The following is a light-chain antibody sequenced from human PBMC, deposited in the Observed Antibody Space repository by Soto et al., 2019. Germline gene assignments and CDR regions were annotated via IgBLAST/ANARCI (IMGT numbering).Light chain of an antibody. CDR2: GAS. CDR3: QQYGSSPQT. V-gene: IGKV3-20*01. Sequence: EIVLTQSPGTLSFSPGERATLSCRASQSVSSSYLAWYQQKPGQAPRLLIYGASSRATGIPDRFSGSGSGTDFTLTISILEPEDFAVYYCQQYGSSPQTFGQGTKVEIK. CDR1: QSVSSSY. J-gene: IGKJ1*01.